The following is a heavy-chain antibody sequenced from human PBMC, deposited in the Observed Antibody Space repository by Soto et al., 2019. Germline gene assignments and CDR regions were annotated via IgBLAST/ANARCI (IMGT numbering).Heavy chain of an antibody. CDR3: ARVSGRRTTGTLAPDY. CDR1: GFTFSDYY. CDR2: ISSSVNTI. J-gene: IGHJ4*02. Sequence: QVQLVESGGGLVKPGGSLRLSCAASGFTFSDYYMSWIRQAPGQGLEWVSDISSSVNTIYYADSVKGRVTISRDNAKNSLYLQMNSLRAEDTAVYYCARVSGRRTTGTLAPDYWGQGTLVTVSS. V-gene: IGHV3-11*01. D-gene: IGHD1-1*01.